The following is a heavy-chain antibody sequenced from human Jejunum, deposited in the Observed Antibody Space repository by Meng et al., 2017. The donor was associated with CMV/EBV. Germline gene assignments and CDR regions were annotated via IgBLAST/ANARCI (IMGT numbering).Heavy chain of an antibody. D-gene: IGHD3-3*01. V-gene: IGHV1-46*01. J-gene: IGHJ6*02. CDR3: ARSVTVLGVDIPRWAYNYGLDV. CDR2: INPTSAST. Sequence: IHWVRQAPGQGLEWMGIINPTSASTSYAQKFQCRITLTRDTSTSTVYMELSSLTSEDTALYYCARSVTVLGVDIPRWAYNYGLDVWGQGTTVTVSS.